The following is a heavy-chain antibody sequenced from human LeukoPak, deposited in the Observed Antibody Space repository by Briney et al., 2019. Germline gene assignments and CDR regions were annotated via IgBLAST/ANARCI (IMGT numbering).Heavy chain of an antibody. CDR1: GFTFSRYW. D-gene: IGHD3-16*01. J-gene: IGHJ5*02. CDR2: IKQDGSEK. CDR3: ARDVSGLISFGGVP. Sequence: GGSLRLSCAASGFTFSRYWISWVRQAPGKGLEWVANIKQDGSEKYYVDSVKGRFTISRDNAKNSLYLQMNSLRAEDTAVYYCARDVSGLISFGGVPWGQGTLVTVSS. V-gene: IGHV3-7*04.